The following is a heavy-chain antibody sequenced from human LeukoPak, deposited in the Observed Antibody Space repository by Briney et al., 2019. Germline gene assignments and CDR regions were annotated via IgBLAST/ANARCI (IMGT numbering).Heavy chain of an antibody. CDR1: GASVSDYY. D-gene: IGHD7-27*01. V-gene: IGHV4-59*02. CDR2: IYHTGST. Sequence: SQTLSLTCTISGASVSDYYWSWVRQSPGKGLEWIGYIYHTGSTSYSPSLKSRVTISADTSQNQFSLKLSSVTAADTAVYYCASRKLGNDYWGQGTLVTVSS. CDR3: ASRKLGNDY. J-gene: IGHJ4*02.